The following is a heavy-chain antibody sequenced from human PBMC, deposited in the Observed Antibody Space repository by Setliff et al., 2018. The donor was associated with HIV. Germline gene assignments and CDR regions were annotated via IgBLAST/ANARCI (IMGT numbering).Heavy chain of an antibody. D-gene: IGHD3-16*02. Sequence: SETLSLTCAVSGYSISSGYYWGWIRQPPGKGLEWIGSVYYSGNTYYNASLKSRVTISVDTPKNQFSLKLSSVTAADTAVYYCARAYDFVWGTYHPGWFDPWGQGTLVTVSS. V-gene: IGHV4-38-2*01. CDR1: GYSISSGYY. CDR2: VYYSGNT. J-gene: IGHJ5*02. CDR3: ARAYDFVWGTYHPGWFDP.